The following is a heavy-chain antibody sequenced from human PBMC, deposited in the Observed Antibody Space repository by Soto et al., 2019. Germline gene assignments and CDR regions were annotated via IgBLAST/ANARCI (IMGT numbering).Heavy chain of an antibody. Sequence: QVHLQESGPGLVKPSETLSLTCNVSGVSLTGYHWNWIRQPPGKTLEWIGFVYYSGSVSYNHSLKGRASISVDRSKNQFSLRLTSVTAADTAVYYCARRLNLGSFDHWGQGTLVTVSS. CDR2: VYYSGSV. CDR3: ARRLNLGSFDH. CDR1: GVSLTGYH. J-gene: IGHJ5*02. V-gene: IGHV4-59*01. D-gene: IGHD3-10*01.